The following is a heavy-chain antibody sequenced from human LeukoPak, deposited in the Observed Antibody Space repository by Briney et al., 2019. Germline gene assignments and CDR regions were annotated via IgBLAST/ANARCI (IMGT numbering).Heavy chain of an antibody. CDR1: GFTFSSYW. V-gene: IGHV3-7*01. CDR2: IKQDGSEK. Sequence: GGSLRLSCAASGFTFSSYWMSWVRQAPGKGLEWVANIKQDGSEKYSVDSVKGRFTISRDNTKNSLYLQMTSLRAEDTAIYYCSRIVRGIVMPLNAFDIWGQGTMVTVSS. J-gene: IGHJ3*02. CDR3: SRIVRGIVMPLNAFDI. D-gene: IGHD3-16*01.